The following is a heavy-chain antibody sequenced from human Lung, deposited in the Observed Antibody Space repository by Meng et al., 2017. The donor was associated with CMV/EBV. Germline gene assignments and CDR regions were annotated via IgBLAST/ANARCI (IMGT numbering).Heavy chain of an antibody. Sequence: GGSXRLXCAASGFTFSYYYMTWVRQAPGKGLEWVSYVSSSSTTLNYADSVKGRFTISRDNAKDSLYLQMDSLRVEDTAVYYCARDGAGSIDYWGQGTLVTGAS. CDR3: ARDGAGSIDY. CDR2: VSSSSTTL. J-gene: IGHJ4*02. CDR1: GFTFSYYY. D-gene: IGHD6-19*01. V-gene: IGHV3-11*04.